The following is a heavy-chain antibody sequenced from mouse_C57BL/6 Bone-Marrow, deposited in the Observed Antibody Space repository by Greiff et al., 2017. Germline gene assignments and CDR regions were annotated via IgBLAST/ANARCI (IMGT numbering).Heavy chain of an antibody. J-gene: IGHJ3*01. CDR1: GFTFSSYG. Sequence: DVHLVESGGDLVKPGGSLKLSCAASGFTFSSYGMSWVSQTPDKRLEWVATISSGGSYTYYPDSVKGRFTISRDNAKNTLYLQMSSLKSEDTAMYYCARRVRGFAYWGQGTLVTVSA. CDR2: ISSGGSYT. V-gene: IGHV5-6*01. CDR3: ARRVRGFAY.